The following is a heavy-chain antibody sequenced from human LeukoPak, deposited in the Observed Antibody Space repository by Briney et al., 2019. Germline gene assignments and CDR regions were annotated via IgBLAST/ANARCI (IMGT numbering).Heavy chain of an antibody. CDR2: IYYSGST. CDR3: ARMGIAAAVDY. CDR1: GGSISSYY. J-gene: IGHJ4*02. D-gene: IGHD6-13*01. Sequence: SETLSLTCTVSGGSISSYYWSWIRQPPGKGLEWIGYIYYSGSTNYNPSLKSRVTISVDTSKNQFSLKLSSVTAADTAAYYCARMGIAAAVDYWGQGTLVTVSS. V-gene: IGHV4-59*12.